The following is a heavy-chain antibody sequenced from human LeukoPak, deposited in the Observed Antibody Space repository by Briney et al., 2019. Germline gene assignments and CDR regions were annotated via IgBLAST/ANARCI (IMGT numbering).Heavy chain of an antibody. D-gene: IGHD2-15*01. CDR3: VKDQDEIGQLVR. Sequence: GGSLRLSCSASGFTFSSYAMHWVRQAPGKGVEYVSAISSNGGSTYYADSVKGRFTISRDNSKNTLYLQMSSLRAEDTAVYYCVKDQDEIGQLVRWGQGTLVTVSS. CDR1: GFTFSSYA. V-gene: IGHV3-64D*06. CDR2: ISSNGGST. J-gene: IGHJ5*02.